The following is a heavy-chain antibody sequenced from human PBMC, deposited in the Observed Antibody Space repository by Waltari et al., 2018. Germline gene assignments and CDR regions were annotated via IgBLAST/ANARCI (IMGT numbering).Heavy chain of an antibody. CDR1: YWSISSRSYY. V-gene: IGHV4-39*07. Sequence: QQESSPSLVKPSETLSLTCTVSYWSISSRSYYWGWIRLAPGKGLEWIGHIYYSGSSYHNPSLKSRITMSVDSSKNQFSLTLSSVTAADTAVYYCARVLIRTSGLNFDSWGQGSLVTVSS. CDR3: ARVLIRTSGLNFDS. J-gene: IGHJ4*02. D-gene: IGHD3-16*01. CDR2: IYYSGSS.